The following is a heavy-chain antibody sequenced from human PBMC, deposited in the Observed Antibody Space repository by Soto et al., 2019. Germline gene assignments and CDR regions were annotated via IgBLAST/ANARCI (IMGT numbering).Heavy chain of an antibody. V-gene: IGHV4-4*02. CDR2: IYHSGST. Sequence: SETLSLPSVVSGGPTRRGNCWVWARQPPGKGLEWIGEIYHSGSTNYNPSLKSRVTISVDKSKNQFSLKLSSVTAADTAVYYFARKPEVGATVDYWGQGTLVTVSS. D-gene: IGHD1-26*01. J-gene: IGHJ4*02. CDR1: GGPTRRGNC. CDR3: ARKPEVGATVDY.